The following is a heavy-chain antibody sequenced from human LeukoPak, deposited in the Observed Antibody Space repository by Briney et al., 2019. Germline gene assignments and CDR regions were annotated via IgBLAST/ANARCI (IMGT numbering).Heavy chain of an antibody. Sequence: GGSLRLSCAASGFTFDDYAMHWVRQAPGKGLEWVSGISWNSGSIGYADSVKGRFTISRDNAKNSLYLQINSLRAEDTALYYCAKGSYSSGWYLLVAFDIWGQGTMVTVSS. CDR3: AKGSYSSGWYLLVAFDI. V-gene: IGHV3-9*01. D-gene: IGHD6-19*01. CDR1: GFTFDDYA. J-gene: IGHJ3*02. CDR2: ISWNSGSI.